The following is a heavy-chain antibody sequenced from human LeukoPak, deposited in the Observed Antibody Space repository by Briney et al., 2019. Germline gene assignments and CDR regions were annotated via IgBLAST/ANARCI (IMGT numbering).Heavy chain of an antibody. CDR1: GGSISSYY. V-gene: IGHV4-59*01. D-gene: IGHD2-21*02. J-gene: IGHJ4*02. Sequence: SETLSLTCTVSGGSISSYYWSWIRQPPGKGLEWIWYIYYSGSTNYNPSLKSRVTISVATSKNQFSLKLSSVTAADTAVYYCARDGGDSPFDYWGQGTLVTVSS. CDR2: IYYSGST. CDR3: ARDGGDSPFDY.